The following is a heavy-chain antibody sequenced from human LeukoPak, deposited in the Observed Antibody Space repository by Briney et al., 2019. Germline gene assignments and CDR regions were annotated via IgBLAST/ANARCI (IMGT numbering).Heavy chain of an antibody. D-gene: IGHD6-19*01. V-gene: IGHV4-34*01. CDR2: IYYTGNT. CDR3: ASSSVAGTGANIDY. J-gene: IGHJ4*02. Sequence: PSETLSLTCAVYGGSFSGYYWSWLRQPPGKGLEWIGSIYYTGNTYYNASVKSQVSISIDTSKNQFSLRLTSVTAADTAVYYCASSSVAGTGANIDYWGQGTLVTVSS. CDR1: GGSFSGYY.